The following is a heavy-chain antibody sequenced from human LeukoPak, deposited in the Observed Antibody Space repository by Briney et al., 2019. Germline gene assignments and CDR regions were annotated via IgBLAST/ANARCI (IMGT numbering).Heavy chain of an antibody. Sequence: GGSLRLSCAASGFTFSSYWMSWVRQAPGKGLEWVANIKQDGSEKYYVDSVKGRFTISRDNAKNPLYLQMNSLRAGDTAVYYCAREGYYGSGRSPFDYWGQGTLVTVSS. D-gene: IGHD3-10*01. V-gene: IGHV3-7*01. J-gene: IGHJ4*02. CDR3: AREGYYGSGRSPFDY. CDR2: IKQDGSEK. CDR1: GFTFSSYW.